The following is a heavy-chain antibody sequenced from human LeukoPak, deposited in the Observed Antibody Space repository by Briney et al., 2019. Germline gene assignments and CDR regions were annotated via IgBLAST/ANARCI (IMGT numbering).Heavy chain of an antibody. Sequence: GGSLRLSCAGSGFTFSNFWMSWVRQAPGKGLEWVANIKQDGSEKYYVDSVKGRFTISRDNGKNSLYLQMNSLRADDTAVYYCTRSGYCGGGSCYSDFDHWGQGTLVTVSS. CDR2: IKQDGSEK. CDR1: GFTFSNFW. CDR3: TRSGYCGGGSCYSDFDH. D-gene: IGHD2-15*01. V-gene: IGHV3-7*01. J-gene: IGHJ4*02.